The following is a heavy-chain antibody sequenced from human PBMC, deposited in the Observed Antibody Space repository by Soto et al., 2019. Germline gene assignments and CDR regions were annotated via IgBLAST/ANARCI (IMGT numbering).Heavy chain of an antibody. CDR3: ARAISP. Sequence: QVQLQESGPGLVKPSQTLSLTCTVSGGSISSGGYYWNWIRQHPGKGLEWVGYIDYSGITYYNPSLKRRVTIPVDTSKNQFSLKLSSVTAADTAVYYCARAISPWGQGTLVTVSS. J-gene: IGHJ5*02. CDR1: GGSISSGGYY. CDR2: IDYSGIT. D-gene: IGHD3-3*01. V-gene: IGHV4-31*03.